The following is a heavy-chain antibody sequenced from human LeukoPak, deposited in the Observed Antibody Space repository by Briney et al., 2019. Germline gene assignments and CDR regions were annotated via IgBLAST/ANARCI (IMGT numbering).Heavy chain of an antibody. CDR2: ISSSSSYI. V-gene: IGHV3-21*01. Sequence: AGGSLRLSCAASGFTFSSYSMNWVRQAPGKGLEWVSSISSSSSYIYYADSVKGRFTISRDNAKNSLYLQMNSLRAEDTAVYYCASGGHSYDGEYYFDYWGQGTLVTVSS. J-gene: IGHJ4*02. CDR3: ASGGHSYDGEYYFDY. D-gene: IGHD5-18*01. CDR1: GFTFSSYS.